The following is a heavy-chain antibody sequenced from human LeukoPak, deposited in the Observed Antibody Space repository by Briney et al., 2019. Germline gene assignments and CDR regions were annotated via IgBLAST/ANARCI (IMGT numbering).Heavy chain of an antibody. CDR2: IYYSGST. CDR1: GGSISSSSYY. D-gene: IGHD3-10*02. CDR3: ATSPYVRGWFDP. Sequence: PSETLSLTCTVSGGSISSSSYYWGWIRQPPGKGLEWIGSIYYSGSTYYNPSLKSRVTISVDTSKNQFSLKLSSVTAADTAVYYCATSPYVRGWFDPWGQGTPVTVSS. J-gene: IGHJ5*02. V-gene: IGHV4-39*01.